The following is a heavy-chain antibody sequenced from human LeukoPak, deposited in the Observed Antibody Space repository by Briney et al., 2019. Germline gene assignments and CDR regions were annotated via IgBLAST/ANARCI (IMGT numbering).Heavy chain of an antibody. CDR2: ISSSGSTI. Sequence: PGGSLRLSCAVSGFTFFSYEMNWVRQAPGKGLEWVSFISSSGSTIYYADSVKGRFTISRDNAKNSLYLQMNSLRAEDTAVYYCARVGQTKYYYGSGSSAFDIWGQGTMVTVSS. CDR3: ARVGQTKYYYGSGSSAFDI. V-gene: IGHV3-48*03. CDR1: GFTFFSYE. D-gene: IGHD3-10*01. J-gene: IGHJ3*02.